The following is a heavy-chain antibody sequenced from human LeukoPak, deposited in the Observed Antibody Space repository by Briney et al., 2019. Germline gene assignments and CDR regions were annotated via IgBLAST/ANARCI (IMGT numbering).Heavy chain of an antibody. Sequence: GGSLRLSCAASGFTFSSYDMHWVRQATGKGLEWVSAIGTAGDTYYPGSVKGRFTISRENAKNSLYLQMISLRAGDTAVYYCARATVTYYYDSSGLTPASAFDIWGQGTMVTVSS. V-gene: IGHV3-13*01. CDR1: GFTFSSYD. D-gene: IGHD3-22*01. CDR2: IGTAGDT. CDR3: ARATVTYYYDSSGLTPASAFDI. J-gene: IGHJ3*02.